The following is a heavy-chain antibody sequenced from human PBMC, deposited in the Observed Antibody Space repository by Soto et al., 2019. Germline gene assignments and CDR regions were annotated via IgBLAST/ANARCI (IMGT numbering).Heavy chain of an antibody. J-gene: IGHJ4*02. CDR1: GFTFSSYA. D-gene: IGHD4-17*01. CDR2: ISGSGGST. Sequence: GGSLRLSCAASGFTFSSYAMSWVRQAPEKGLEWVSAISGSGGSTYYADSVKGRFTISRDNSKNTLYLQMNSLRAEDTAVYYCAKAHTYGDYVGYFDYWGQGTLVTVSS. V-gene: IGHV3-23*01. CDR3: AKAHTYGDYVGYFDY.